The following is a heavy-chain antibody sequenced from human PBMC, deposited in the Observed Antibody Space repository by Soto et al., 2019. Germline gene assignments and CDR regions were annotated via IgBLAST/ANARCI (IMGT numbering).Heavy chain of an antibody. CDR3: ARVPDDYPFDI. V-gene: IGHV3-21*01. CDR1: GFTFTSYS. D-gene: IGHD4-17*01. CDR2: ISYGRTYI. J-gene: IGHJ3*02. Sequence: NPGGSLRLSCAASGFTFTSYSMIWVRQVPGRGLEWVSSISYGRTYIYYTDSVKGRFTISRDNAKNSLYLQMNGLRAEDTAVYYCARVPDDYPFDICGQGTMVTVSS.